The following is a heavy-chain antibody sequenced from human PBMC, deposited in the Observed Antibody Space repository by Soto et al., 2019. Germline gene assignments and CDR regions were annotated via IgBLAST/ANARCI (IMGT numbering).Heavy chain of an antibody. CDR3: ANAPPGWYGEHY. CDR1: GFTFSSYA. V-gene: IGHV3-23*01. J-gene: IGHJ4*02. CDR2: ISGSGGST. D-gene: IGHD6-19*01. Sequence: GSLRLSCAASGFTFSSYAMSWVRQAPGKGLEWVSAISGSGGSTYYADSVKGRFTISRDNSKNTLYLQMNSLRAEDTAVYYCANAPPGWYGEHYWGQGTLVTVSS.